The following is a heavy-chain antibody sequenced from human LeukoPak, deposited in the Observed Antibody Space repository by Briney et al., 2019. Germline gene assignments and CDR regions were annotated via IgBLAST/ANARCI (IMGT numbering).Heavy chain of an antibody. Sequence: SETLPLTCTVSGGSISSYYWSWIRQPPGKGLEWIGYIYYSGSTNYNPSLKSRVTISVDTSKNQFSLKLSSVTAADTAVYYCARDPGGYSYGPFDYWGQGTLVTVSS. CDR2: IYYSGST. J-gene: IGHJ4*02. CDR1: GGSISSYY. V-gene: IGHV4-59*01. CDR3: ARDPGGYSYGPFDY. D-gene: IGHD5-18*01.